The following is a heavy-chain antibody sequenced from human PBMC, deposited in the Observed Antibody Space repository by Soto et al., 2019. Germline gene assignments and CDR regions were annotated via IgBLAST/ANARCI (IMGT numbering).Heavy chain of an antibody. J-gene: IGHJ4*02. V-gene: IGHV3-30*18. D-gene: IGHD4-17*01. CDR1: XXXXXXYG. Sequence: QVQLVESGGGVVQPGRSLRLXCAAXXXXXXXYGVHWVRQAPGKGLEWVAVISSDGSEKYYAGSVKGRVSISRDNSKSTLYLQMDSLRAEDTAVYYCAKGAVTTSLYYFDYWVQGTLVTVSS. CDR3: AKGAVTTSLYYFDY. CDR2: ISSDGSEK.